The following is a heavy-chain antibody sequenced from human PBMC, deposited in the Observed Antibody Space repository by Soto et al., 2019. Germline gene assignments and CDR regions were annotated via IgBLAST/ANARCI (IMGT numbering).Heavy chain of an antibody. V-gene: IGHV3-48*03. CDR1: GFTFSSYE. CDR2: ISSSSSYI. J-gene: IGHJ6*02. D-gene: IGHD3-10*01. CDR3: ARDGSGSYYVYYGMDV. Sequence: EVQLVESGGGLAQPGGSVRLSCAASGFTFSSYEMNWVRQAPGKTLEWVSYISSSSSYIYYADSVKGRFTISRDNAKNSLYLQMNSLRAEDTAVYYCARDGSGSYYVYYGMDVWGQGTTVTVSS.